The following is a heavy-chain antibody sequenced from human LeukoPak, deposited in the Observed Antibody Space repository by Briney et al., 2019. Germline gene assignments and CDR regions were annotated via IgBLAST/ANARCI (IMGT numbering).Heavy chain of an antibody. J-gene: IGHJ4*02. CDR1: GFTFGDYA. D-gene: IGHD1-7*01. V-gene: IGHV3-49*04. Sequence: GGSLRLSCTASGFTFGDYAMSWVRQAPGKGLEWVGFIRSKAYGGTTEYAASVKGRFTISRDDSKSIAYLQMNGLKTEDTAVYYCTGGTTPTYFDYWGQGTLVTVSS. CDR3: TGGTTPTYFDY. CDR2: IRSKAYGGTT.